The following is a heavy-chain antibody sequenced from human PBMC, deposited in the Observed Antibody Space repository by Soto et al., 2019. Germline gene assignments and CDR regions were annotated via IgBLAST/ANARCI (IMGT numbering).Heavy chain of an antibody. CDR3: ASAPITIFGVISKSAFDI. Sequence: EVQLVESGGGLVQPGGSLRLSCAASGFTVSSNYMSWVRQAPGKGLEWVSVIYSGGSTYYADSLKGRFTISRDNSKNTLYLQMNSLRAEDTALYYCASAPITIFGVISKSAFDIWCQGTMVTVSS. D-gene: IGHD3-3*01. CDR2: IYSGGST. V-gene: IGHV3-66*01. CDR1: GFTVSSNY. J-gene: IGHJ3*02.